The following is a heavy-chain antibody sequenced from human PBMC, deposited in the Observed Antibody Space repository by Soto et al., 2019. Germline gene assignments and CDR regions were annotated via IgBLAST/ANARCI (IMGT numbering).Heavy chain of an antibody. CDR3: ARDLAYCASVSCYAKWGS. Sequence: QVQLQESGPGLVQPSQTLSLTCTVSGASISNDDYFWSWIRQPPGKGLEWIGFIYYSGTYYNPYLKSRSTISADTSKNPFSLKLTSVTAADTAVYYCARDLAYCASVSCYAKWGSWGQGTLVTVSS. V-gene: IGHV4-30-4*01. J-gene: IGHJ5*02. CDR1: GASISNDDYF. D-gene: IGHD2-21*01. CDR2: IYYSGT.